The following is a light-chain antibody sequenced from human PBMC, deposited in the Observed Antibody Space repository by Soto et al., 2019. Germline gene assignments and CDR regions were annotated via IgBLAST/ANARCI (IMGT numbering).Light chain of an antibody. J-gene: IGKJ2*01. CDR3: QQYGFTPLYT. CDR2: GAS. Sequence: ELVLTQSPGSLSLSPGERATLSCRASQSVSSRYLGWYQQQPGQAPRLLIYGASSRATGIPDRISGSGSGTDFTLPISRLEPEDFAAYYCQQYGFTPLYTFGQGTKLEIK. CDR1: QSVSSRY. V-gene: IGKV3-20*01.